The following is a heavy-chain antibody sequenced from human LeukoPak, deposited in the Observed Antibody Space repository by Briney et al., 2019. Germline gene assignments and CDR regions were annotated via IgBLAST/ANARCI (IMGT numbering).Heavy chain of an antibody. CDR1: GGSFSGYY. J-gene: IGHJ5*02. CDR2: INHSGST. Sequence: PPETLSLTCAVYGGSFSGYYWSWIRQPPGKGLEWIGEINHSGSTNYNPSLKSRVTISVDTSKNQFSLKLSSVTAADTAVYYCARAVGLRFWFDPWGQGTLVTVSS. D-gene: IGHD3-16*01. CDR3: ARAVGLRFWFDP. V-gene: IGHV4-34*01.